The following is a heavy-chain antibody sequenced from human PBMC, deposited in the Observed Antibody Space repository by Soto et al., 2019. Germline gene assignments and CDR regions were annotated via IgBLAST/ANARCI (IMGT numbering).Heavy chain of an antibody. CDR3: ARKWLPRSYAFDI. V-gene: IGHV4-34*01. Sequence: SETLSLTCAVYGGSFSGYYWSWIRQPPGKGLEWIGEINHSGSTNYNPSLKSRVTISVDTSKNQFSLKLSSVTAADTAVYYCARKWLPRSYAFDIWGQGTMVTVSS. J-gene: IGHJ3*02. CDR1: GGSFSGYY. D-gene: IGHD5-12*01. CDR2: INHSGST.